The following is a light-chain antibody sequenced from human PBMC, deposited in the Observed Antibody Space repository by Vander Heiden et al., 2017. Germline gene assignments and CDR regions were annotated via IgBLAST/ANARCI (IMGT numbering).Light chain of an antibody. CDR2: LGS. CDR3: TQSVQKPYT. V-gene: IGKV2-28*01. CDR1: QSLRHSNEYNY. J-gene: IGKJ2*01. Sequence: IMVTQSPLSLLVTPGEPASISCRSSQSLRHSNEYNYLDWYLQKPGQSPQLLIYLGSHRAYGVPDRFSGSGSGTDFTLSISGVEAGDVGVYYCTQSVQKPYTFGQGTKLEIK.